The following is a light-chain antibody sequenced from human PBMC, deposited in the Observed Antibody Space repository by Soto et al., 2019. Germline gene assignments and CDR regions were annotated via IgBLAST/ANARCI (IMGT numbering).Light chain of an antibody. J-gene: IGKJ2*01. V-gene: IGKV3-15*01. CDR1: QSVTTN. CDR2: GAS. Sequence: EMVMTQSPGTLSVSPGERATLSCRVSQSVTTNLAWYQQKPGQAPRLLIYGASTRATGVPARFSGSGSGTEFTLTISSLQSEDFAIYYCQQYYNWPLFTFGQVTRLDIK. CDR3: QQYYNWPLFT.